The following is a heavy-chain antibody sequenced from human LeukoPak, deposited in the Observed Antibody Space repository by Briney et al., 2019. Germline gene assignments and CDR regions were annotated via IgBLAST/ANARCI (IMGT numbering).Heavy chain of an antibody. CDR1: GFTFSSYA. CDR3: ARDRGSNPFHSSSWYEEGYYFDY. V-gene: IGHV3-30*01. CDR2: ISYDGSNK. D-gene: IGHD6-13*01. J-gene: IGHJ4*02. Sequence: GGPLRLSCAASGFTFSSYAMHWVRQAPGKGLEWVGVISYDGSNKYYADSVKGRFTISRDNSKNTLYLQMKSLRAEDTAVYYCARDRGSNPFHSSSWYEEGYYFDYWGQGTLVTVSS.